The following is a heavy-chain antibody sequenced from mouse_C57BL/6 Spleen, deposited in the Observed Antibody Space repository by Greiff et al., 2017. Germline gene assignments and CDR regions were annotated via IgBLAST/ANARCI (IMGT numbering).Heavy chain of an antibody. CDR1: GYTFTSYW. D-gene: IGHD2-4*01. J-gene: IGHJ3*01. CDR3: AREGYDYDGFAY. CDR2: IHPNSGST. V-gene: IGHV1-64*01. Sequence: QVQLQQSGAELVKPGASVKLSCTASGYTFTSYWMHWVKQRPGQGLEWIGMIHPNSGSTNYNEKFKSKATLTVDKSSSAAYMQLSSLTSEDSEVYYCAREGYDYDGFAYWGQGTLVTVSA.